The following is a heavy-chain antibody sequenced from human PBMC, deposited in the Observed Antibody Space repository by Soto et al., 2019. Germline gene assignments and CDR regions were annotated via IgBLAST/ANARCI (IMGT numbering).Heavy chain of an antibody. Sequence: GGSLRLSCAASGFTFSSYSMNWVRQAPGKGLEWVSSISSSSSYIYYADSVKGRFTISRDNAKNSLYLQMNSLRAEDTAVYYCARDRGIYDILTFTRYYFDYWGQGTLVTVSS. CDR1: GFTFSSYS. D-gene: IGHD3-9*01. V-gene: IGHV3-21*01. CDR2: ISSSSSYI. J-gene: IGHJ4*02. CDR3: ARDRGIYDILTFTRYYFDY.